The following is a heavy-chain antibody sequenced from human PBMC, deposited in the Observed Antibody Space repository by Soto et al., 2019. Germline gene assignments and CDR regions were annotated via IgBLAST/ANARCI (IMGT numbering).Heavy chain of an antibody. Sequence: PGGSLRLSCAASGFTFSNAWMSWVRQAPGKGLEWVGRIKSNTDGGTTDYAAPVKGRFTILRDDSNNTMYLQMNSLKTEDTAVYYCTAVLEPWDYWGPGPLVTLST. CDR1: GFTFSNAW. J-gene: IGHJ4*02. CDR3: TAVLEPWDY. V-gene: IGHV3-15*01. CDR2: IKSNTDGGTT. D-gene: IGHD1-1*01.